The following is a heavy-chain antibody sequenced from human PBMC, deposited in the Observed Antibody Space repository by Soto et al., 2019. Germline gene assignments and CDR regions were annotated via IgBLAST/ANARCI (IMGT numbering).Heavy chain of an antibody. Sequence: EVQLLEAGGDLIQPGGSLRLSCAASGFTFSSYTMTCVRQAPGKGLEWVSAINGGGGSTYYADSVKGRFTISRDNSKDTLYLQMNSLRAEDTAVYYCAKDKVCSGGSCYYDYWCQGTLVTVSS. CDR3: AKDKVCSGGSCYYDY. D-gene: IGHD2-15*01. V-gene: IGHV3-23*01. CDR2: INGGGGST. J-gene: IGHJ4*02. CDR1: GFTFSSYT.